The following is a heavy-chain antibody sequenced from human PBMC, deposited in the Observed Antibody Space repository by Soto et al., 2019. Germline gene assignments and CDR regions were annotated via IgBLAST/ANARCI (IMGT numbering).Heavy chain of an antibody. CDR2: ISAYNGNT. D-gene: IGHD3-10*01. CDR3: ARREFYYYYGMDV. J-gene: IGHJ6*02. V-gene: IGHV1-18*01. Sequence: ASVKVSCKASGYTFTSYGISWVRQAPGQGLEWMGWISAYNGNTNYAQKLQGRVTMTTDTSTRTAYMGLRSLRSYDTAVYYCARREFYYYYGMDVWGQGTTVTVSS. CDR1: GYTFTSYG.